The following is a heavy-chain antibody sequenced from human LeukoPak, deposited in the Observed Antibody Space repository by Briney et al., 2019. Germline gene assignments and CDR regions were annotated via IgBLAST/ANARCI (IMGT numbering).Heavy chain of an antibody. V-gene: IGHV1-8*03. CDR2: MNPNSGNT. J-gene: IGHJ5*02. CDR1: GYTFTSYD. CDR3: ARALSGSYHNWFDP. D-gene: IGHD1-26*01. Sequence: ASVKVSCKAFGYTFTSYDINWVRQATGQGLEWMGWMNPNSGNTGYAQKFQGRVTITRNTSISTAYMELSSLRSEDTAVYYCARALSGSYHNWFDPWGQGTLVTVSS.